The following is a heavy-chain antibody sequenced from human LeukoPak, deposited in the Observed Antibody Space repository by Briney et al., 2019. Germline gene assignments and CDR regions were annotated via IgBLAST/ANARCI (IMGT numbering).Heavy chain of an antibody. D-gene: IGHD6-19*01. CDR2: ISAYNGNT. CDR3: VRDLGSGWPDY. CDR1: GYTFTSYG. V-gene: IGHV1-18*01. Sequence: ASVKVSCKASGYTFTSYGISWVRQAPGQGLEWMGWISAYNGNTNYAQKFQGRVTMTTDTSTSTGYMELRSLRSDDTAVYYCVRDLGSGWPDYWGQGTLVTVSS. J-gene: IGHJ4*02.